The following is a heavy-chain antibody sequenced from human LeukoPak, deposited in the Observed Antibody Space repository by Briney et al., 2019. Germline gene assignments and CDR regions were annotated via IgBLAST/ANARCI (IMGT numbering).Heavy chain of an antibody. Sequence: SETLSLTCTVSDGSISNYYWSWIRQPPGKGLEWIGYIYSSGSTSYNSSLKSRVTISIDTSKNQFSLQLSSVTAADTAVYYSARSSGWYFHYWGQGALVTVSS. CDR3: ARSSGWYFHY. CDR2: IYSSGST. V-gene: IGHV4-59*08. D-gene: IGHD6-19*01. CDR1: DGSISNYY. J-gene: IGHJ4*02.